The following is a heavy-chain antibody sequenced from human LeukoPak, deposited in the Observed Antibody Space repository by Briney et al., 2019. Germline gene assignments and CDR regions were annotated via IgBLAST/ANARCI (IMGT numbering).Heavy chain of an antibody. V-gene: IGHV4-34*01. Sequence: SETLSLTCAVYGGSFSGYYWSWIRQPPGKGLEWIGEINHSGSTNYNPFLKSRVTISVDTSKNQFSLRLSSVTAADTAVYYCARVGAGSNDYWGQGTLVTVSS. CDR2: INHSGST. J-gene: IGHJ4*02. CDR1: GGSFSGYY. CDR3: ARVGAGSNDY. D-gene: IGHD4/OR15-4a*01.